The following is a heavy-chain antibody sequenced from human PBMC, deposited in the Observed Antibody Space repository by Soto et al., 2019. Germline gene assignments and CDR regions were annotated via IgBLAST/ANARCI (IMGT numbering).Heavy chain of an antibody. CDR3: ATYCSSTSCRGYYFDY. D-gene: IGHD2-2*01. Sequence: QVQLVQSGAEVKKPGSSVKVSCKASGGTFSSYAISWVRQAPGQGLEWMGGIIPIVGTANYAQKFQGRVTITADESTSTAYMELSSLRSEDTAVYYCATYCSSTSCRGYYFDYWGQGTLVTVSS. V-gene: IGHV1-69*01. J-gene: IGHJ4*02. CDR2: IIPIVGTA. CDR1: GGTFSSYA.